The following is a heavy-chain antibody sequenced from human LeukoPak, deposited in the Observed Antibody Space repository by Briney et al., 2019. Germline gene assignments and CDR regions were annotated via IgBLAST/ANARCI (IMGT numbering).Heavy chain of an antibody. D-gene: IGHD6-19*01. V-gene: IGHV4-4*09. J-gene: IGHJ5*02. Sequence: PSETLSLTCTVSGGSISSHYWSWIRQPPGKGLEWIGYIFTTGMTNYNPSLKSRVTMSIDTSKTQFSLNLSSVTAADTAVYYCARAQPGIPVAALLDPWGQGTLVIVSS. CDR2: IFTTGMT. CDR1: GGSISSHY. CDR3: ARAQPGIPVAALLDP.